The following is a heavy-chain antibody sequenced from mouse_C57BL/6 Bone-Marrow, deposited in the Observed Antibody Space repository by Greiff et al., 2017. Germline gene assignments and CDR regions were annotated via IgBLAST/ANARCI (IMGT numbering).Heavy chain of an antibody. J-gene: IGHJ3*01. Sequence: EVQLVESGPGLVKPSQSLSLTCSVTGYSITSGYYWNWIRQFPGNKLEWMGYISYDGSNNYNPSLKNRISITRDTSKNQFFLKLNSVTTEDTATYYCARNDDGFAYWGQGTLVTGSA. V-gene: IGHV3-6*01. D-gene: IGHD2-12*01. CDR3: ARNDDGFAY. CDR1: GYSITSGYY. CDR2: ISYDGSN.